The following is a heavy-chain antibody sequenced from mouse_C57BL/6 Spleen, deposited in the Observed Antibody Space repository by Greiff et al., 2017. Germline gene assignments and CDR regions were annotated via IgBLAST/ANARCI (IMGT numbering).Heavy chain of an antibody. V-gene: IGHV5-9*01. J-gene: IGHJ1*03. CDR3: ARQGLPHWYFDV. Sequence: EVKVVESGGGLVKPGGSLKLSCAASGFTFSSYTMSWVRQTPEKRLEWVATISGGGGNTYYPDSVKGRFTISRDNAKNTLYLQMSSLRSEDTALYYCARQGLPHWYFDVWGTGTTVTVSS. CDR1: GFTFSSYT. CDR2: ISGGGGNT. D-gene: IGHD5-5*01.